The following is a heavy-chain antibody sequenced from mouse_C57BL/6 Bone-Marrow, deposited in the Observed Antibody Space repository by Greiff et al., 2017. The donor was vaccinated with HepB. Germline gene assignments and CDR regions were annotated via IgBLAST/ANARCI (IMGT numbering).Heavy chain of an antibody. CDR3: ARDEGNYYGHGYAMDY. D-gene: IGHD1-2*01. J-gene: IGHJ4*01. CDR2: INPNNGGT. V-gene: IGHV1-18*01. Sequence: EVKLMESGPELVKPGASVKIPCKASGYTFTDYNMDWVKQSHGKSLEWIGDINPNNGGTIYNQKFKGKATLTVDKSSSTAYMELRSLTSEDTAVYYCARDEGNYYGHGYAMDYWGQGTSVTVSS. CDR1: GYTFTDYN.